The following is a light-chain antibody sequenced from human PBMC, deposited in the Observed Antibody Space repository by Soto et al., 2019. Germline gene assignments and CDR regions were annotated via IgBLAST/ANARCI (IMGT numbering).Light chain of an antibody. Sequence: DIQMTQSPSSLSASVGDRVTITCLASQGIGNDLGWYQQKPGKAPKRLIYLTYSLQTGVPSRFSGSGSGTEFTLTISSLQPEDVATYYCLQLNTYPWTFGQGTKVDIK. CDR3: LQLNTYPWT. CDR2: LTY. V-gene: IGKV1-17*01. CDR1: QGIGND. J-gene: IGKJ1*01.